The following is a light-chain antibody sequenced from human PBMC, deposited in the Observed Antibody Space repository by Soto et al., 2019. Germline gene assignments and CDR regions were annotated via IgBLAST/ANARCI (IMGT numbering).Light chain of an antibody. Sequence: SALTQPASVYGSPGESITISCTGTSSDVGAYNYVSWYQQHPGKAPKLMIYDVSNRPSGVSSRFSGSKSGNTASLTFSGLQAEDEADYYCSSYTTSSIYVFGTGTKVTVL. CDR3: SSYTTSSIYV. J-gene: IGLJ1*01. V-gene: IGLV2-14*01. CDR2: DVS. CDR1: SSDVGAYNY.